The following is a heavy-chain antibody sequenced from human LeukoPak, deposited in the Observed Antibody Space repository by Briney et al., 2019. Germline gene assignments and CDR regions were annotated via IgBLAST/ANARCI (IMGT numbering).Heavy chain of an antibody. V-gene: IGHV4-34*01. CDR1: GGSFSGYC. CDR2: INHSGST. J-gene: IGHJ4*01. Sequence: SETLSLTCSVYGGSFSGYCWSWIRQPPGKGLEWIGEINHSGSTNYNPSLKTRVTISLDRSKDQFSLKLTSVTAADTAVYYCTRGKPETVFDSWGRGTLVTVSS. CDR3: TRGKPETVFDS.